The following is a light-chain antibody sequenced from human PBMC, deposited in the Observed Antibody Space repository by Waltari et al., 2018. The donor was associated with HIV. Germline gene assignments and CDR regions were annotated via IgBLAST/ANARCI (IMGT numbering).Light chain of an antibody. CDR1: QILLYTSKNKNY. CDR2: WAS. CDR3: QQYYSSPS. J-gene: IGKJ2*01. Sequence: DIVLTPSPALLSVSLGERATINCKSTQILLYTSKNKNYLACYQHRPGQAPKLLFYWASTRYSGVPDRFIGSGSGTDFTLTITNFQAADVALYYWQQYYSSPSFGQGTKLEI. V-gene: IGKV4-1*01.